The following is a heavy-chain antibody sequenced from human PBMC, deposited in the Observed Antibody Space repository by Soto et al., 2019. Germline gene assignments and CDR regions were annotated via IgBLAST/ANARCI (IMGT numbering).Heavy chain of an antibody. Sequence: EVQLVESGGGLIQPGGSLRLSCAASGFTVSSNYMSWVRQAPGKGLEWVSVIYSGGSTYYADSVKGRFTISRDNSKNTLYLQMNSLRAEDTDVYYCARSAYCGGDCYSHIDYWGQGTLVTVSS. CDR3: ARSAYCGGDCYSHIDY. CDR2: IYSGGST. V-gene: IGHV3-53*01. D-gene: IGHD2-21*02. J-gene: IGHJ4*02. CDR1: GFTVSSNY.